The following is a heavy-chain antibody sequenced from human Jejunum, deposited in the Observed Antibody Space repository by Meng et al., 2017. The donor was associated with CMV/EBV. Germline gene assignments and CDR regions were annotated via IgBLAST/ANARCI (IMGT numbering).Heavy chain of an antibody. CDR2: IYGGGSTK. CDR1: GFVVSGYS. CDR3: AKDTVPDSRFNFDH. V-gene: IGHV3-23*03. D-gene: IGHD2-21*02. Sequence: SGFVVSGYSMNWVRLAPGKGLEWVSIIYGGGSTKIYADSVKGRFTISRDDSKNMLYLQMDSLRVEDTALYFCAKDTVPDSRFNFDHWGRGTLVTVSS. J-gene: IGHJ4*02.